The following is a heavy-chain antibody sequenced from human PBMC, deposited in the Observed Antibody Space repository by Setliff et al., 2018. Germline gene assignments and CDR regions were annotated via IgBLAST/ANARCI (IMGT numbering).Heavy chain of an antibody. Sequence: GESLKISCAASGFTFSSYAMHWVRQAPGKGLEWVAFIWYDGSNTYYTGPVKGRFTISRDNSRNTLYLQMNSLRAEDTAVYYCAGDPPSSGYAFDIWGQGTMVTVSS. CDR3: AGDPPSSGYAFDI. J-gene: IGHJ3*02. CDR1: GFTFSSYA. CDR2: IWYDGSNT. V-gene: IGHV3-33*01. D-gene: IGHD5-12*01.